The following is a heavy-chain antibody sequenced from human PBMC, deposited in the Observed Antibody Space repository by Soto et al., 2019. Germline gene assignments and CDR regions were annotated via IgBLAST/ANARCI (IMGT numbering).Heavy chain of an antibody. D-gene: IGHD2-2*01. Sequence: GGSLRLSCAASGFTFSSYSMNWVRQAPGKGLEWVSSISSSSYIYYADSVKGRFTISRDNAKNSLYLQMNSLRAEDTAVYYCAREEFGCSSTSCHPTSYYYYYGMDVWGQGTTVTVSS. CDR3: AREEFGCSSTSCHPTSYYYYYGMDV. CDR1: GFTFSSYS. V-gene: IGHV3-21*01. CDR2: ISSSSYI. J-gene: IGHJ6*02.